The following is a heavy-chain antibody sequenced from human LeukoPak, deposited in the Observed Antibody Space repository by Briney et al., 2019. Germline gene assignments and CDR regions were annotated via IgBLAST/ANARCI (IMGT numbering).Heavy chain of an antibody. V-gene: IGHV1-18*01. CDR3: ARDESTDYYDSSADAPGY. CDR2: ISAYNGNT. Sequence: ASVKVSCKASGYTFTSYGISWVRQAPGQGLEWMGWISAYNGNTNYAQKLQGRVTMTTDTSTSTAYMELRSLRSDDTAVYYCARDESTDYYDSSADAPGYWGQGTLVTVSS. CDR1: GYTFTSYG. D-gene: IGHD3-22*01. J-gene: IGHJ4*02.